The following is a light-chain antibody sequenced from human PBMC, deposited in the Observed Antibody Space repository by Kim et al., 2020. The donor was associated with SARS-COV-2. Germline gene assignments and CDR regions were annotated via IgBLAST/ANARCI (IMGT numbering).Light chain of an antibody. CDR1: NIGSKR. J-gene: IGLJ2*01. CDR3: QVWDNSSDHVV. V-gene: IGLV3-21*04. CDR2: YDS. Sequence: APRKAARITRGGTNIGSKRVHWYQQKPGPAPVLVIYYDSDRPSGIPERFSGSNSGNTATLTISRVEAGDEADYYCQVWDNSSDHVVFGGGTQLTVL.